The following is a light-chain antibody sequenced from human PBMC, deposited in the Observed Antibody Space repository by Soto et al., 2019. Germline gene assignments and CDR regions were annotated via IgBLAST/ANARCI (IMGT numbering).Light chain of an antibody. V-gene: IGKV3-20*01. J-gene: IGKJ1*01. CDR3: QQYGSSGT. CDR2: GAS. CDR1: QSVSSNY. Sequence: DIVLTQSPGTLSVSPGERATLSCRASQSVSSNYLAWYQQKPGQAPRLLIYGASNRATGIPDRFSGSGSGTDFTLTISRLEPEDFAVYYCQQYGSSGTFGQGTKVDIK.